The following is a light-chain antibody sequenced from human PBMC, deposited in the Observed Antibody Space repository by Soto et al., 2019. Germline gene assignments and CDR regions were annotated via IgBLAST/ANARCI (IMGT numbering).Light chain of an antibody. CDR1: SSDVGGYNY. CDR2: EVS. V-gene: IGLV2-14*01. Sequence: QSALTQPASVSGSPGQSITISCTGTSSDVGGYNYVSWYQQHPGKAPKLIIYEVSNRPSGVSNRFSGSKSGNTASLTISGLQAEDEADYYCNSYAGSSTVVFGTGTKLTVL. CDR3: NSYAGSSTVV. J-gene: IGLJ1*01.